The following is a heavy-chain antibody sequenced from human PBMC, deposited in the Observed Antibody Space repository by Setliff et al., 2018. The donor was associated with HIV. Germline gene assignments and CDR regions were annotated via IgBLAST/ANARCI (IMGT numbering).Heavy chain of an antibody. V-gene: IGHV3-66*02. J-gene: IGHJ4*02. D-gene: IGHD3-10*01. CDR2: IYGGGTT. CDR3: ARELYREWDY. Sequence: GGSLRLSCAASGFTFSNFAMSWVRQAPGKGLEWVSVIYGGGTTHYADSVKGRFTISRDNFKNTVYLQMNSLRVEDTAVYYCARELYREWDYWGQGTLVTVSS. CDR1: GFTFSNFA.